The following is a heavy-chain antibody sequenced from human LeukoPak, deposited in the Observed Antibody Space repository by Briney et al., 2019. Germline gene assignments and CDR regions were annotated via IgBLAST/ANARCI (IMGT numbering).Heavy chain of an antibody. D-gene: IGHD2-15*01. V-gene: IGHV3-23*01. CDR1: GFTLSTNA. CDR2: ISGSGAST. Sequence: GGSLRLSCLTSGFTLSTNAMSWVRQAPGKGLEWISGISGSGASTYYADSVKGWFTISRDNSKNTLYLQMNSLRAEDTAVYYCAKDASGGSYQDYWGQGTLVTVSS. J-gene: IGHJ4*02. CDR3: AKDASGGSYQDY.